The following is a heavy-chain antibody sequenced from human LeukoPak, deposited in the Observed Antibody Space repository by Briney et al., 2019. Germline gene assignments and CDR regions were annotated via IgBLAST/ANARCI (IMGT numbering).Heavy chain of an antibody. V-gene: IGHV1-46*01. J-gene: IGHJ5*02. D-gene: IGHD5-18*01. CDR2: INPSGGST. CDR3: ARALPHRRLMDTTMEQHWFDP. Sequence: ASVKVSCKASGYTFTSYYMHWVRQAPGQGLEWMGIINPSGGSTSYAQKFQGRVTMTRDMSTSTVYIELSSLRSEDSAVYYCARALPHRRLMDTTMEQHWFDPWGQGTLVTVSS. CDR1: GYTFTSYY.